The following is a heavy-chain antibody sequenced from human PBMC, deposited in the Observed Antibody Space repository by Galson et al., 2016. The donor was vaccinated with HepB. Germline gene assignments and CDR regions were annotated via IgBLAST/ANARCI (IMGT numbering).Heavy chain of an antibody. V-gene: IGHV3-23*01. D-gene: IGHD4-23*01. J-gene: IGHJ4*02. CDR3: AKDIYRWSFDY. Sequence: SLRLSCAASGFGLRHNAMAWVRQAPGKGLEWVAAIGGSDDRTDYADSVNGRFSISRDTYRNILYLQMSSLTVQDTAVYYCAKDIYRWSFDYWGQGTLVTVSS. CDR1: GFGLRHNA. CDR2: IGGSDDRT.